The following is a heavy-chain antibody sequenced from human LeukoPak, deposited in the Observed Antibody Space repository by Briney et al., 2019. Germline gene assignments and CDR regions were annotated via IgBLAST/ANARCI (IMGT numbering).Heavy chain of an antibody. CDR2: TYYRSKWYN. CDR3: ARKRLSADSFDI. CDR1: GDSVSSNSTA. J-gene: IGHJ3*02. D-gene: IGHD4/OR15-4a*01. V-gene: IGHV6-1*01. Sequence: SQTLPLTCAISGDSVSSNSTAWNWIRQSPSRGLEWLGRTYYRSKWYNDYTVSVKSRITFNPDTSKNQFSLHLNSVTPEDTAVYYCARKRLSADSFDIWGQGTLVTVSS.